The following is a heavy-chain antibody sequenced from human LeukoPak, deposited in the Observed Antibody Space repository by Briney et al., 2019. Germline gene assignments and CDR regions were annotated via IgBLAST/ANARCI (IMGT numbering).Heavy chain of an antibody. D-gene: IGHD2-21*02. CDR2: IYHSGST. CDR3: ARATLPRYCGGDCYPYYFDY. CDR1: GGSISSGGYS. Sequence: PSQTLSLTCTVSGGSISSGGYSWSWIRQPPGKGLEWIGYIYHSGSTYYNPSLKSRVTISVDRSKNQFSLKLSSVTAADTAVYYCARATLPRYCGGDCYPYYFDYWGQGTLVTVSS. V-gene: IGHV4-30-2*01. J-gene: IGHJ4*02.